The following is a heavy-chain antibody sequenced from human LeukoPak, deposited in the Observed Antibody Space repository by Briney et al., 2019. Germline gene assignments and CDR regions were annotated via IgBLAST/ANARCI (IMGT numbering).Heavy chain of an antibody. CDR1: GLTFSDYY. CDR2: ITIGVVAT. Sequence: GGPLRLSCAAPGLTFSDYYMTWIRQAPEKGLEWISHITIGVVATYYADPVKGRFTISRDNAKKSLYLQMNSQRAEDNGIYQKVRGLNAMDVWGQGTTVTVSS. D-gene: IGHD3-10*01. J-gene: IGHJ6*02. CDR3: VRGLNAMDV. V-gene: IGHV3-11*01.